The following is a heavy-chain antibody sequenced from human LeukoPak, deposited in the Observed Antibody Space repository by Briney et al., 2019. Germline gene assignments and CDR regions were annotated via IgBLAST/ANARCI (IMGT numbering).Heavy chain of an antibody. CDR2: IYPGDSDT. Sequence: GESLKISCKGSGYSFTSYWIGWVRQMPGKGLEWMGIIYPGDSDTRYSPSFQGQVTTSADKSISTAYLQWSSLKASDTAMYYCARHREVLLWFGEFSYYGMDVWGQGTTVTVSS. CDR3: ARHREVLLWFGEFSYYGMDV. CDR1: GYSFTSYW. D-gene: IGHD3-10*01. J-gene: IGHJ6*02. V-gene: IGHV5-51*01.